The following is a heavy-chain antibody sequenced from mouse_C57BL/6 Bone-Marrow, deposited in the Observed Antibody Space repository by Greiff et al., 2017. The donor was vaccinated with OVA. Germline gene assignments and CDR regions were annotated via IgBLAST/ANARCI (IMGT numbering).Heavy chain of an antibody. J-gene: IGHJ3*01. V-gene: IGHV1-26*01. CDR2: INPNNGGT. Sequence: VQLKQSGPELVKPGASVKISCKASGYTFTDYYMNWVKQSHGKSLEWIGDINPNNGGTSYNQKFKGKATLTVDKSSSTAYMELRSLTSEDSAVYYCARGQLRPWFAYWGQGTLVTVSA. CDR3: ARGQLRPWFAY. CDR1: GYTFTDYY. D-gene: IGHD3-2*02.